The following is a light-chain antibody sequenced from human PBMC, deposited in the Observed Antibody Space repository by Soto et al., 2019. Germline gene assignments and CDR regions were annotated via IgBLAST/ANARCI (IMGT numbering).Light chain of an antibody. CDR1: QSVSSTY. CDR2: CAS. Sequence: EIVLTQPPGTLSLSPGERATLSCRASQSVSSTYLAWYQPKPGQAPRLLIYCASSRATGTPDRFSGSGSGTDFTLTISRLEPEDFAVYYCQQYGASPIYAFGQGTKLEIK. J-gene: IGKJ2*01. V-gene: IGKV3-20*01. CDR3: QQYGASPIYA.